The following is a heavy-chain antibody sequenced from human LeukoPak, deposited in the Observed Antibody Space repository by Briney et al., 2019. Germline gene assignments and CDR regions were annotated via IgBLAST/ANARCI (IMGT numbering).Heavy chain of an antibody. V-gene: IGHV3-23*01. Sequence: SGGSLRLSCAASGFTFSSYAMSWVRQAPGKGLEWVAGISGSGGSTNYADSVKGRFTISRDNSKNTLYLQMNGLRAEDTAVYYCAKDLLVGATAWDYFDYWGQGTLVTVSS. CDR3: AKDLLVGATAWDYFDY. CDR2: ISGSGGST. D-gene: IGHD1-26*01. J-gene: IGHJ4*02. CDR1: GFTFSSYA.